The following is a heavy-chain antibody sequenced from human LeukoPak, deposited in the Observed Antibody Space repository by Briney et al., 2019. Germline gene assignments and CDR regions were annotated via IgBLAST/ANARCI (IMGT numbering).Heavy chain of an antibody. CDR2: MNPNTGGP. Sequence: GASVKVSCKASGYTFIDYYMHWVRQAPGQGLEWLGWMNPNTGGPNYAQKYQGRVTMTSDTSITTFYMELSNLESADTAIYYCARDVFAAYTTHHKFDPWGQGTLVTVSS. J-gene: IGHJ5*02. CDR1: GYTFIDYY. V-gene: IGHV1-2*02. D-gene: IGHD2-2*02. CDR3: ARDVFAAYTTHHKFDP.